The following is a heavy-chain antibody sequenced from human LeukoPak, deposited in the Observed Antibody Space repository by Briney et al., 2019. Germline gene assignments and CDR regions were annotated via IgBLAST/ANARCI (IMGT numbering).Heavy chain of an antibody. D-gene: IGHD3-10*01. CDR2: INPNSGGT. V-gene: IGHV1-2*02. J-gene: IGHJ5*02. CDR3: ARAEWFGGLFGFDP. CDR1: GYTFTGYY. Sequence: ASVKVSCKASGYTFTGYYMHWVRQAPGQGLEWMGWINPNSGGTNYAQKFQGRVTMTRDTSISTAYMELSRLRSDDTAVYYCARAEWFGGLFGFDPWGQGTLVTVSS.